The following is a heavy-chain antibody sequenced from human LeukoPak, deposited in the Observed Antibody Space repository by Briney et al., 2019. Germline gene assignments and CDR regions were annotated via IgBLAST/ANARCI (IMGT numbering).Heavy chain of an antibody. D-gene: IGHD5-12*01. J-gene: IGHJ3*02. Sequence: GGSLRLSCVASRFTFSNYAMNWVRQAPGKGLEWVSSISSTSSNIYYADSVKGRFTISRDNAKNPLYLQMNSLRAEDTAVYYCARGGYSGYVTFDIWGQGTMVTVSS. CDR1: RFTFSNYA. CDR3: ARGGYSGYVTFDI. V-gene: IGHV3-21*01. CDR2: ISSTSSNI.